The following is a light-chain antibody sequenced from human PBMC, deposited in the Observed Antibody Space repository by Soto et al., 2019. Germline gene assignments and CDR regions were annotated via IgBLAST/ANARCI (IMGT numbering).Light chain of an antibody. CDR3: QQSYNSPRT. CDR1: QSVTTF. V-gene: IGKV1-39*01. CDR2: RAS. Sequence: DIQMTQSPSSLSASVGDRVTITCRTRQSVTTFLNWYQQKPGEAPKLLIYRASTVQNGVPSRFSGSGYGADFALTISSLQPEDFATYYCQQSYNSPRTFGQGTKVDIK. J-gene: IGKJ1*01.